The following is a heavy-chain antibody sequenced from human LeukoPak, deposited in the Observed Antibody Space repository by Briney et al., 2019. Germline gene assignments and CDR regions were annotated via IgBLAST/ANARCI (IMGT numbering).Heavy chain of an antibody. Sequence: SETLSLTCAVYGVSFSGYYWSWIRQPPGKGLEWIGEINHSGSTNYNPSLKSRVTISVDTSKNQFSLKLSSVTAADTAMYYCARGSLGIVGATAYNWFDPWGQGTLVTVSS. CDR2: INHSGST. V-gene: IGHV4-34*01. CDR1: GVSFSGYY. D-gene: IGHD1-26*01. CDR3: ARGSLGIVGATAYNWFDP. J-gene: IGHJ5*02.